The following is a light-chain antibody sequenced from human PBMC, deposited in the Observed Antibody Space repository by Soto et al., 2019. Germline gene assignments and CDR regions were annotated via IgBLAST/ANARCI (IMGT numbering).Light chain of an antibody. V-gene: IGKV3-20*01. CDR3: QQYGGSPPNT. Sequence: EVVLTQSPGTLSLSPGESATLSCRASQSLSNSYLAWYQQKPGQAPRLLIYGASSRATGIPDRFSGSGSGTDFTVTISRLEPEDSAVYYCQQYGGSPPNTFGQGTKLEIK. CDR1: QSLSNSY. J-gene: IGKJ2*01. CDR2: GAS.